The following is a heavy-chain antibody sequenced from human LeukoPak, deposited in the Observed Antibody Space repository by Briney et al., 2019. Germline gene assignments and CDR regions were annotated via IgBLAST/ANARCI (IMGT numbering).Heavy chain of an antibody. V-gene: IGHV4-34*01. CDR3: ARGWYGSGDWFDA. Sequence: SETLSLTCAVYGGSFSGYYWSWIRQPPGKGLEWIGEINHSGSTNYNPSLKSRVTISVDTSKNQLSLKLSSVNAADTAVYHRARGWYGSGDWFDAWGQGTLVTVSS. CDR1: GGSFSGYY. CDR2: INHSGST. J-gene: IGHJ5*02. D-gene: IGHD6-19*01.